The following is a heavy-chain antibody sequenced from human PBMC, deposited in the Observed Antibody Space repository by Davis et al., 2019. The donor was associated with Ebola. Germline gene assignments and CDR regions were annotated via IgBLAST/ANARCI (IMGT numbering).Heavy chain of an antibody. Sequence: GESLKISCAASGFTFSSYSMNWVRQATGKGLEWVSYISSSSSTIYYADSVKGRFTISRDNAKNSLYLQMNSLRDEDTAVYYCTTDQRGRTGYWGQGTLVTVSS. CDR2: ISSSSSTI. CDR1: GFTFSSYS. CDR3: TTDQRGRTGY. J-gene: IGHJ4*02. V-gene: IGHV3-48*02. D-gene: IGHD1-14*01.